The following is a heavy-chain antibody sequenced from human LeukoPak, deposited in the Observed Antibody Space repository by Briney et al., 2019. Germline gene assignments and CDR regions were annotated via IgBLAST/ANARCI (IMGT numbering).Heavy chain of an antibody. D-gene: IGHD2-2*01. CDR1: GGSISSGGYY. Sequence: PSETLSLTCTVSGGSISSGGYYWSWIRQHPGKGLEWIGYIYYSGSTYYNPSLKSRVTISVDTSKNQFSLKLSSVTAADTAVYYCAREREARYCSSTSCIYYYYGMDVWGQGTTVTVSS. CDR2: IYYSGST. J-gene: IGHJ6*02. V-gene: IGHV4-31*03. CDR3: AREREARYCSSTSCIYYYYGMDV.